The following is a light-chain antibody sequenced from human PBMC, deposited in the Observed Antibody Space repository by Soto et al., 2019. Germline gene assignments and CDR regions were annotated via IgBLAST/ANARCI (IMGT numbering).Light chain of an antibody. CDR1: QSLSSTY. Sequence: ENVLTQSPGTLSLSPGERATLSCRASQSLSSTYLAWYQHKPGQAPRLLIYGASSRATGIPDRFSGSGSGTDFTLTISSLQSEDFALYYCLQYNDWVPTFGQGTKVDIK. V-gene: IGKV3-20*01. CDR3: LQYNDWVPT. J-gene: IGKJ1*01. CDR2: GAS.